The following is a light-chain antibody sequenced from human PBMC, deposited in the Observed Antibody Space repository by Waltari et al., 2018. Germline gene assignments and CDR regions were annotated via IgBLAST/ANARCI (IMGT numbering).Light chain of an antibody. CDR2: EVN. CDR3: SSYAGSNNWV. J-gene: IGLJ3*02. V-gene: IGLV2-8*01. Sequence: QSALTQPPSASGSPGQSVTISCTGTSSDVGGFNYVSWYQHHPGKAPKLMISEVNKRPSGVPDRFAGSKSGNTASLTVSGLQADDEADYYCSSYAGSNNWVFGGGTKLTVL. CDR1: SSDVGGFNY.